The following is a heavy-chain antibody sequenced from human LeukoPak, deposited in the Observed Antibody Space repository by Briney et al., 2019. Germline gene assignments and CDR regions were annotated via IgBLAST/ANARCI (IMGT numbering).Heavy chain of an antibody. D-gene: IGHD2-8*01. CDR2: IYYSGST. J-gene: IGHJ4*02. Sequence: SETLSLTCTVSGGSISSSSYYWSWIRQPPGKGLEWIGYIYYSGSTNYNPSLKSRVTISVDTSKNQFSLKLSSVTAADTAVYYCARLGYCTNGVCYPQIDYWGQGTLVTVSS. CDR3: ARLGYCTNGVCYPQIDY. CDR1: GGSISSSSYY. V-gene: IGHV4-61*01.